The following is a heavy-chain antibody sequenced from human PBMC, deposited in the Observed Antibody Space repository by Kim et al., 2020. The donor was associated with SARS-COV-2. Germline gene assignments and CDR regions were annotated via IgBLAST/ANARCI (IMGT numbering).Heavy chain of an antibody. CDR2: IVYSGNS. CDR1: GGPINGDGYY. CDR3: ARGPTVTASNNWFEP. D-gene: IGHD2-21*02. Sequence: SETLSLTCTVSGGPINGDGYYWSWIRQIPGKGLEWLGYIVYSGNSYNNPSLKSRLSISMDTSKNHFSMSLTSVTAADTAVYFCARGPTVTASNNWFEPWG. V-gene: IGHV4-31*03. J-gene: IGHJ5*02.